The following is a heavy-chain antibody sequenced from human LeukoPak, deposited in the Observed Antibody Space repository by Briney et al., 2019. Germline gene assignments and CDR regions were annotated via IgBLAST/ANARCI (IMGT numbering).Heavy chain of an antibody. CDR1: GFPFSSHG. CDR3: ARWGDPKILDQ. Sequence: GGSLRLSCAASGFPFSSHGMHWVRQAPGKGLEGVAVIWYDGSNKYYADSVKGRFTISRDNSKNTLYLQMNSLRAEDTAVYYCARWGDPKILDQWGQGILVTVSS. J-gene: IGHJ4*02. V-gene: IGHV3-33*01. D-gene: IGHD2-21*01. CDR2: IWYDGSNK.